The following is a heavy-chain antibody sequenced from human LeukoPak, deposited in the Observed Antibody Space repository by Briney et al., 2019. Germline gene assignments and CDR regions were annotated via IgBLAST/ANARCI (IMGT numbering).Heavy chain of an antibody. CDR1: GFTFSSYA. CDR2: ISYDGSNK. J-gene: IGHJ5*02. D-gene: IGHD2-8*02. CDR3: AKSTDWFDP. Sequence: GGSLRLSCAASGFTFSSYAMHWVRQAPGKGLEWVAVISYDGSNKYYADSVKGRFTISRDNSKNTLYLQMNSLRAEDTAVYYCAKSTDWFDPWGQGTLVTVSS. V-gene: IGHV3-30*04.